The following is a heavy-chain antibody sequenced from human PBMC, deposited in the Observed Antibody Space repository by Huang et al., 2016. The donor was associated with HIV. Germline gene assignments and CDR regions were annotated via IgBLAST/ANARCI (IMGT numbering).Heavy chain of an antibody. CDR1: GGSIRSSDYH. D-gene: IGHD3-10*01. Sequence: QLLLQESGPGLVKPSEALALTCAVSGGSIRSSDYHGGWIRQPPGKGLEWSGSMYYKGSTHYSPSLKSRVTIAVDTAKNLFFLNLTSMTAADTAVYYCARHREGPVAYYSGWGSHLNYMDVWGRGRTVVVSS. V-gene: IGHV4-39*01. CDR3: ARHREGPVAYYSGWGSHLNYMDV. J-gene: IGHJ6*03. CDR2: MYYKGST.